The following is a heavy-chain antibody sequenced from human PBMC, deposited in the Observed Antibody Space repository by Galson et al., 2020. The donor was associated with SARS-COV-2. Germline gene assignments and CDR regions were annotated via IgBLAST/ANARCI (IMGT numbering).Heavy chain of an antibody. D-gene: IGHD2-15*01. CDR2: MFYRVTT. V-gene: IGHV4-59*02. CDR3: VRYWNNWFDL. CDR1: GHSVSTYH. J-gene: IGHJ5*02. Sequence: PETMSLTCTVSGHSVSTYHWGWIRQSPGKGLEWIGNMFYRVTTNYNPSLKSRVTMSFDTSKNQFSLRVTSVTAADTAVYYCVRYWNNWFDLWGQGTLVTVSS.